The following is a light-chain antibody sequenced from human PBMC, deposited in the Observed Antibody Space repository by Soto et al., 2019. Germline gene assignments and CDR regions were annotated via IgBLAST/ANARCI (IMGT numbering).Light chain of an antibody. CDR3: QQYGSSRIT. Sequence: EIELTQSPGTLSLSPGERATLSCRASQSISSTLLAWYQQKTGQAPRLLIYSSSIRATGIPDRFSGSGSGTDFTLTISRLEPEDFAVYYCQQYGSSRITFGQGTRLEIK. CDR1: QSISSTL. V-gene: IGKV3-20*01. CDR2: SSS. J-gene: IGKJ5*01.